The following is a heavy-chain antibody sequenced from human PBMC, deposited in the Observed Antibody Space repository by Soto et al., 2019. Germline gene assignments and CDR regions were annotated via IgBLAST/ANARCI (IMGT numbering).Heavy chain of an antibody. D-gene: IGHD5-18*01. CDR3: ARTYRPRSDTALVL. V-gene: IGHV1-2*02. CDR2: IKPNIGAT. Sequence: QVQLVQSGAEVKQPGASVKVSCKASGHTFSGYFLHWVRLAPGQGLEWMGWIKPNIGATNYAQRFQGRVSMTTDTSVSPVYMEMNSLKVADPAVYYCARTYRPRSDTALVLWVQGPMVTVSS. J-gene: IGHJ4*02. CDR1: GHTFSGYF.